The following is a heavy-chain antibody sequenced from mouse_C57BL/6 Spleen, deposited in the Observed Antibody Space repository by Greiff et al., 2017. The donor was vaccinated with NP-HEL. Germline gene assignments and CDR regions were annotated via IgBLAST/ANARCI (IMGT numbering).Heavy chain of an antibody. CDR2: IYPGDGDT. CDR1: GYAFSSSW. J-gene: IGHJ4*01. Sequence: VQVVESGPELVKPGASVKISCKASGYAFSSSWMNWVKQRPGKGLEWIGRIYPGDGDTNYNGKFKGKATLTADKSSSTAYMQLSSLTSEDSAVYFCARDLLLRRGARDYWGKGTSVTVSS. D-gene: IGHD1-1*01. V-gene: IGHV1-82*01. CDR3: ARDLLLRRGARDY.